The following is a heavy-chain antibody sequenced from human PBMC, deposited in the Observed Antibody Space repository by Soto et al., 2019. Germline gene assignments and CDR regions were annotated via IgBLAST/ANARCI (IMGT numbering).Heavy chain of an antibody. CDR3: AKDLFSRRITIFGVVITDDAFDI. J-gene: IGHJ3*02. V-gene: IGHV3-9*01. CDR2: SSWNSGSI. D-gene: IGHD3-3*01. Sequence: GGSLRLSCAASGFTFDDYAMHWVRQAPGKGLEWVSGSSWNSGSIGYADSVKGRFTISRDNAKNSLYLQMNSLRAEDTALYYCAKDLFSRRITIFGVVITDDAFDIWGQGTMVTVSS. CDR1: GFTFDDYA.